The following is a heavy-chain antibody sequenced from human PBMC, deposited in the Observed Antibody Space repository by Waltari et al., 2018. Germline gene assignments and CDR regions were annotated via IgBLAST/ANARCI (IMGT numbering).Heavy chain of an antibody. J-gene: IGHJ4*02. CDR1: GFPFSSYW. Sequence: EVQLVESGGGLVQPGGSLRLSCAASGFPFSSYWMSCVRAAPGKGLELVANIKQDGSEKYYVDSVKGRFTISRDNAKNSLYLQMNSLRAEDTAVYYCARDQSRFGELYHDYWGQGTLVTVSS. CDR2: IKQDGSEK. V-gene: IGHV3-7*01. D-gene: IGHD3-10*01. CDR3: ARDQSRFGELYHDY.